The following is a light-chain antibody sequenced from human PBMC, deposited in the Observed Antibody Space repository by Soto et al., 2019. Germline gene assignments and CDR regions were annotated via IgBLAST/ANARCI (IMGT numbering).Light chain of an antibody. CDR2: YDS. Sequence: SYELTQSPSVSVAPGKTARITCGGNNIGSKSVHWYQQKPGQAPVLVIYYDSDRPSGIPERFSGSNSGNTATLTISRVEAVDEADYYCQVWDSSSDHHVVFGGGTKLTVL. V-gene: IGLV3-21*04. J-gene: IGLJ2*01. CDR1: NIGSKS. CDR3: QVWDSSSDHHVV.